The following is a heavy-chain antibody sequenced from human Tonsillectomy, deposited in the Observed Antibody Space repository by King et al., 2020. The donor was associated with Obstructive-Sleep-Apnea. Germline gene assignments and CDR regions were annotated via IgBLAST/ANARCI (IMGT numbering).Heavy chain of an antibody. J-gene: IGHJ4*02. V-gene: IGHV4-34*01. CDR1: GGSFSGYY. CDR3: ARGRGRTGTTFDY. Sequence: VQLQQWGAGLLKPSETLSLTCAVYGGSFSGYYWSWIRQPPGKGLEWSGEINHSGSTNYNPSLKSRFTISVDTSKNQFSLKLSSVTAADTAVYYCARGRGRTGTTFDYWGQGTLVTVSS. D-gene: IGHD1-1*01. CDR2: INHSGST.